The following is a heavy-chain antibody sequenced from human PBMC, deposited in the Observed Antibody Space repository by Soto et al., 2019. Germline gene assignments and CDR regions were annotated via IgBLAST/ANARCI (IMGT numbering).Heavy chain of an antibody. Sequence: QVQLVESGGGVVQPGTSLRLTCAGSGFTFSRNGMHWVRQAPGKGLEWVALVSYDGSQKYYVDSAKGRFTISRDNSENTLYLQMNSLRPEDTAVYYCARWVGGSMSDNSRKSESWGQGTLVTVSS. V-gene: IGHV3-30*03. CDR3: ARWVGGSMSDNSRKSES. D-gene: IGHD3-22*01. CDR1: GFTFSRNG. J-gene: IGHJ5*02. CDR2: VSYDGSQK.